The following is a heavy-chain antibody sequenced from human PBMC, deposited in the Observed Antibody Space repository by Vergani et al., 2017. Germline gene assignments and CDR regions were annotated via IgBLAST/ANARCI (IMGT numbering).Heavy chain of an antibody. D-gene: IGHD2-2*01. Sequence: EVQLLESGGGLVQPGGSLRLSCAASGFTFSSYSMNWVRQAPGKGLEWVSSISSSSSYIYYADSVKGRFTISRDNAKNSLYLQMNSLRAEDTAVYYCAREDGCSSTSCSDLAFDIWGQGTMVTVSS. V-gene: IGHV3-21*01. CDR3: AREDGCSSTSCSDLAFDI. J-gene: IGHJ3*02. CDR1: GFTFSSYS. CDR2: ISSSSSYI.